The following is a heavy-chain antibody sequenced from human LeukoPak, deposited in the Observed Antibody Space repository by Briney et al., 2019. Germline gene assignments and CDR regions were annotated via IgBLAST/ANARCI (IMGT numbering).Heavy chain of an antibody. D-gene: IGHD6-13*01. J-gene: IGHJ4*02. V-gene: IGHV7-4-1*02. Sequence: ASVKVSCKASGYTFNTYAMNWVRQAPGQGPEWMGWINTNTGNPTYAQGFTGRFVFSLDTSLSTAYLQISSLKAEDTAVYYCATSPGIAAPSGYYFDHWGQGTLVTVSS. CDR1: GYTFNTYA. CDR2: INTNTGNP. CDR3: ATSPGIAAPSGYYFDH.